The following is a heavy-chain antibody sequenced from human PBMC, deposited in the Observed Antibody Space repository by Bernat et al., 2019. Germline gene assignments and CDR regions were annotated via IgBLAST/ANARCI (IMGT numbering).Heavy chain of an antibody. V-gene: IGHV3-7*04. CDR3: ARALTM. J-gene: IGHJ4*02. CDR1: GSTFSTSY. Sequence: EVQLVESGGGLVQPGGSLRVSCAASGSTFSTSYMNWVRQAPGKGLEWVAHINPNGGVAYNVDSVKGRFTISRDSAKNSLYLQMNSLRPEDTAVYYCARALTMWGQGILVTVSS. CDR2: INPNGGVA.